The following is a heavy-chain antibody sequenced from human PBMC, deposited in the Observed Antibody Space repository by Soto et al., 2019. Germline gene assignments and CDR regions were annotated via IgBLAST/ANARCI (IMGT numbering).Heavy chain of an antibody. Sequence: SETLSLTCAVSGGSFTSNNWWTWVRQPPGQGLEWIGEIYRTGSTNYNPSLKSRVTISLDKSENQFSLKVTSLTAADTAVYYCASRDPGTSVDYWGQGTQVTVSS. V-gene: IGHV4-4*02. CDR3: ASRDPGTSVDY. J-gene: IGHJ4*02. CDR1: GGSFTSNNW. CDR2: IYRTGST. D-gene: IGHD1-7*01.